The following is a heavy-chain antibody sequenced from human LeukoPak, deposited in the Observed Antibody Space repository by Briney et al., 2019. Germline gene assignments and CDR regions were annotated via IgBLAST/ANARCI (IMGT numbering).Heavy chain of an antibody. CDR3: ASLARGYSSSRFPFDY. CDR1: GHTLSDLS. J-gene: IGHJ4*02. V-gene: IGHV1-24*01. CDR2: FNPEDAET. Sequence: GASVKVSCKVSGHTLSDLSMHWVRQAPGKGLEWMGGFNPEDAETIYAQKFQGRVTMTRDTSTSTVYMELSSLRSEDTAVYYCASLARGYSSSRFPFDYWGQGTLVTVSS. D-gene: IGHD6-13*01.